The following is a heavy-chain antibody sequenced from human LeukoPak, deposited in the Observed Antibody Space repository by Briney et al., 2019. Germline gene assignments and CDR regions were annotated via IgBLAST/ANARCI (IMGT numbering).Heavy chain of an antibody. CDR1: GGSISSYY. CDR2: IHYSGST. CDR3: ARTFTFGGVIDYFDY. V-gene: IGHV4-59*01. Sequence: PSETLSLTCTVSGGSISSYYWSWIRQPPGKGLEWLGYIHYSGSTNYNPSLKSRVTISVDTSKNQFSLKLSSVTAADTAVYYCARTFTFGGVIDYFDYWGQGTLVTVSS. J-gene: IGHJ4*02. D-gene: IGHD3-16*02.